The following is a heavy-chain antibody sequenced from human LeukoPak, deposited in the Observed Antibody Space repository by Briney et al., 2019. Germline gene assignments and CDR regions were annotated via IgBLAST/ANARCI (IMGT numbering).Heavy chain of an antibody. CDR1: GFTFSAYA. D-gene: IGHD3-22*01. V-gene: IGHV3-23*01. Sequence: GGSLRLYCAASGFTFSAYAISWVRQAPGKGLEWVSAISGSGGITYYADSVTGRFTISRGNSKNTLYLQMNSLRAEDTAVYYCAKHDPRRVVITNWFDPWGQGTLVTVSS. CDR2: ISGSGGIT. CDR3: AKHDPRRVVITNWFDP. J-gene: IGHJ5*02.